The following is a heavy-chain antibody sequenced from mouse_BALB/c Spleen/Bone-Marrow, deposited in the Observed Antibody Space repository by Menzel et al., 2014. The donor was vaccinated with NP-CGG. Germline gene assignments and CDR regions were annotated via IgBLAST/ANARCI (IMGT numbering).Heavy chain of an antibody. V-gene: IGHV1-7*01. CDR2: IYPSTGYT. J-gene: IGHJ3*01. Sequence: VKLVESGAELAKPGASVKMSCKASGYTFTNYWMHWVKQRPGQGLEWIGYIYPSTGYTEYNQKFKDKATLTSDKSSSTAYMQLSSLTSEDSAAYYCAGGRFAYWGQGTLVTVSA. D-gene: IGHD1-1*02. CDR3: AGGRFAY. CDR1: GYTFTNYW.